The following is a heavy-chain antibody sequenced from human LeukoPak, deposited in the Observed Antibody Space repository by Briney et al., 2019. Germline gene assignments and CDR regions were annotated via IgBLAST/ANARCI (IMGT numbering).Heavy chain of an antibody. CDR1: GFTLSSNW. CDR2: INGVGSST. J-gene: IGHJ3*02. CDR3: ARGGVPYAFDI. D-gene: IGHD2-2*01. V-gene: IGHV3-74*01. Sequence: GGSLRLSCVASGFTLSSNWMHWVRQAPGKGLVWLSRINGVGSSTPYADSVKGRFTISRDNAKNTLYLQMNSLRGDDTAVYYCARGGVPYAFDIWGQGTMVTVSS.